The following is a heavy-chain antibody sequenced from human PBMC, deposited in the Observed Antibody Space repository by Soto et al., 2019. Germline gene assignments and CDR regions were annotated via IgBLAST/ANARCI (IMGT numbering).Heavy chain of an antibody. J-gene: IGHJ6*02. CDR1: GYTFTTYD. CDR3: ASTRRDGYNNYYYYYGMDV. CDR2: ISTYNGNT. Sequence: ASVKVSCKASGYTFTTYDISWVRQAPGQGLEWMGRISTYNGNTNYPQSLQGRLTMTTDTSTTTAYMELNSLRAEDTAVYYCASTRRDGYNNYYYYYGMDVWGQGTTVTVSS. D-gene: IGHD5-12*01. V-gene: IGHV1-18*01.